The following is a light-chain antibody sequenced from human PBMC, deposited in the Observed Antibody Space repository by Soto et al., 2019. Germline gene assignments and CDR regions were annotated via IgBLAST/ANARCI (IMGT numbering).Light chain of an antibody. CDR3: QQFNSYPQLT. J-gene: IGKJ4*01. CDR2: DAS. CDR1: QGISSA. Sequence: AIQLTQSPSSLSASVGDRVTITCRASQGISSALAWYQQKPGKAPKLLIYDASSLESGVPSRFSGSGSGTDFTLTISSLQPEDFATYCWQQFNSYPQLTFGGGTKVEIK. V-gene: IGKV1-13*02.